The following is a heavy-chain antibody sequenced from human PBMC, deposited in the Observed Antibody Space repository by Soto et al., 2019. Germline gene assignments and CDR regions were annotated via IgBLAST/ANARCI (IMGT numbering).Heavy chain of an antibody. V-gene: IGHV1-46*03. CDR2: INPSGGST. CDR1: GGTFSSYA. Sequence: ASVKVSCKASGGTFSSYAISWVRQAPGQGLEWMGIINPSGGSTSYAQKFQGRVTMTRDTSTSTVYMELSSLRSEDTAVYYCARVGLQYDILTGYYPTSSMDVWGRGTTVTVSS. D-gene: IGHD3-9*01. CDR3: ARVGLQYDILTGYYPTSSMDV. J-gene: IGHJ6*02.